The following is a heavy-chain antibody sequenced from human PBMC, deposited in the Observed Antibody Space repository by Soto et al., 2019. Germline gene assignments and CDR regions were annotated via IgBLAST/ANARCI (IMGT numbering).Heavy chain of an antibody. V-gene: IGHV1-18*01. J-gene: IGHJ6*02. CDR2: ISGYNGDT. Sequence: GASVKVSCKASGYTFTRCGISWVRQAPGQGLEWMGWISGYNGDTNYAQKFQDRVSMTIDTSTGTAYMELRSLTSDDTAIYYCAKNGQPPYYYYGLDVWG. CDR1: GYTFTRCG. D-gene: IGHD2-8*01. CDR3: AKNGQPPYYYYGLDV.